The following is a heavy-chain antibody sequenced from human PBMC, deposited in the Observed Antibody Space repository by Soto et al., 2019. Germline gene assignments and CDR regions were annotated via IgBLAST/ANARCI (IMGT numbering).Heavy chain of an antibody. Sequence: ASVKVSCKGSGYTFTSYAMHWVRQAPGQRLEWMGWINAGNGNTKYSQKFQGRVTITRDTSASTAYMELSSLRSEDTAVYYCASSYSNYALIDYYYYGMDVWGQGTTVTVSS. J-gene: IGHJ6*02. CDR1: GYTFTSYA. D-gene: IGHD4-4*01. CDR2: INAGNGNT. V-gene: IGHV1-3*01. CDR3: ASSYSNYALIDYYYYGMDV.